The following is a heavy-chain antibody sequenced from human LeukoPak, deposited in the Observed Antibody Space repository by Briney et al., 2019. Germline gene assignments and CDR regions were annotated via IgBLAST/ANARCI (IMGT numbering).Heavy chain of an antibody. CDR1: GYSISSGYY. D-gene: IGHD4-17*01. Sequence: SETLSLTCAVSGYSISSGYYWGWIRQPPGKGLEWIGSIYHSGSTYCNPSLKSRVTISVDTSKNQFSLKLSSVTAADTAVYYCARDGDYNYYYYYYMDVWGKGTTVTVSS. J-gene: IGHJ6*03. V-gene: IGHV4-38-2*02. CDR2: IYHSGST. CDR3: ARDGDYNYYYYYYMDV.